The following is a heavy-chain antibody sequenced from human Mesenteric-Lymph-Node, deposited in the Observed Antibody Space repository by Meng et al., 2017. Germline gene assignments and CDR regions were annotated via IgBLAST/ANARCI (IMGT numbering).Heavy chain of an antibody. CDR1: GASVSSNSAA. Sequence: VQLTQSGPGLVKPSQTLSPPCCIPGASVSSNSAAWNWIRQSPSRGLEWLGRTYYRSKYYNDYALSVKSRITINPETSKNQFSLQLNSVTPEDTAIYYCARDWGDVRGGFDFWGQGTLVTVSS. CDR2: TYYRSKYYN. D-gene: IGHD3-10*02. J-gene: IGHJ4*02. V-gene: IGHV6-1*01. CDR3: ARDWGDVRGGFDF.